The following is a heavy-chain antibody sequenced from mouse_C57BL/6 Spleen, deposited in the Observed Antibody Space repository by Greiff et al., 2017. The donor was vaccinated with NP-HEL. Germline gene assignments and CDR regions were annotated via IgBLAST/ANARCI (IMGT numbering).Heavy chain of an antibody. Sequence: VQLQQSGPGLVAPSQSLSITCTVSGFSFTSYGVHWVRQPPGKGLEWLVVIWSDGSTTYNSALKSRLSISKDNSKSQVFLKMNSLQTDDTAMYYCARHYDGYSAWFAYWGQGTLVTVSA. V-gene: IGHV2-6-1*01. CDR1: GFSFTSYG. CDR2: IWSDGST. D-gene: IGHD2-3*01. CDR3: ARHYDGYSAWFAY. J-gene: IGHJ3*01.